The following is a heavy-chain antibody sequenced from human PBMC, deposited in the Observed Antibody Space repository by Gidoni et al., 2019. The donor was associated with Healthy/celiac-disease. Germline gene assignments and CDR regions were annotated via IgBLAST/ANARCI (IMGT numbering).Heavy chain of an antibody. J-gene: IGHJ4*02. CDR2: SNSDGSST. D-gene: IGHD5-18*01. CDR3: ARDPDTAMVASFDY. CDR1: GCTFSSYW. V-gene: IGHV3-74*01. Sequence: EVKRVESGGGLVQTGGSLRLSCAASGCTFSSYWMHWVRQAPGKGLVWVSRSNSDGSSTSYADSVKGRFTIYRANAKNTLYLQMNSLRAEDTAVYYCARDPDTAMVASFDYWGQGTLVTVSS.